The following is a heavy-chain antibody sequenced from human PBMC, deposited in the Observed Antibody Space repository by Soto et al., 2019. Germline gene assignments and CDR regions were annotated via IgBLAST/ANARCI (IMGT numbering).Heavy chain of an antibody. Sequence: SETLSLTCTVSGGSISSYYWSWIRQPPGKGLEWIGYIYYSGSTNYNPSLKSRVTISVDTSKNQFSLKLSSVTAADTAVYYCARTVTYFDYWGQGTLVTVSS. CDR2: IYYSGST. CDR1: GGSISSYY. CDR3: ARTVTYFDY. J-gene: IGHJ4*02. D-gene: IGHD4-17*01. V-gene: IGHV4-59*08.